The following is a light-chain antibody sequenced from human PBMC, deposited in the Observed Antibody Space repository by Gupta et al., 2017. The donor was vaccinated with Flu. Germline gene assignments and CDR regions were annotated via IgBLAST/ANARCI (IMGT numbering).Light chain of an antibody. CDR1: QSVASNR. CDR3: QQHLYCV. CDR2: YAY. V-gene: IGKV3-20*01. J-gene: IGKJ4*01. Sequence: EFVLTQSPGTLSLSPGERATLSCRASQSVASNRLAWYQQKPGQAPRILIYYAYSRDTGIKDRFSGSGSGTDFTLTSCGREAEDFEVYYNQQHLYCVFGRGTKVEVK.